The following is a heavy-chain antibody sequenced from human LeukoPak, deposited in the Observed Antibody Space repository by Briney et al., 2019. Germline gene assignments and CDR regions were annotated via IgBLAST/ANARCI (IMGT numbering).Heavy chain of an antibody. CDR1: GYTLTELS. Sequence: ASVKVSCKVSGYTLTELSMHWVRQAPGKGLEWMGGFDPEDGEIIYAQKFQGRVTMTEDTSTDTAYMELSSLRSEDTAVYYCATGGYSGYDFDYWGQGTLVTVPS. CDR2: FDPEDGEI. CDR3: ATGGYSGYDFDY. J-gene: IGHJ4*02. V-gene: IGHV1-24*01. D-gene: IGHD5-12*01.